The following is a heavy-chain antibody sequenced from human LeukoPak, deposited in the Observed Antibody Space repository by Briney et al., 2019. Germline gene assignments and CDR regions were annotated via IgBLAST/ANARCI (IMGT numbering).Heavy chain of an antibody. CDR3: ARVPIVVVPAATDNWFDP. CDR2: ISAYNGNT. J-gene: IGHJ5*02. V-gene: IGHV1-18*01. CDR1: GYAFTRYG. Sequence: ASVKVSCKASGYAFTRYGINCVRQAPGQGLEWMGWISAYNGNTNYAQKVQGRVTMTTDTSTSTAYMELSSLRSEDTAVYYCARVPIVVVPAATDNWFDPWGQGTLVTVSS. D-gene: IGHD2-2*01.